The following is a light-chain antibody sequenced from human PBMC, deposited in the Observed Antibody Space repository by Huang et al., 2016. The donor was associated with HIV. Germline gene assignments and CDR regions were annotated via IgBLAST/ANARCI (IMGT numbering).Light chain of an antibody. CDR1: PDIYNY. CDR3: LQHKNFHAPT. Sequence: DIQLTQSPSAMAASVGDRVIITCRATPDIYNYLAWFQQQPGKAPKRLIYGASSLQTGVPSRFSGSGSGTEFTLTINNLQPEDSATYFCLQHKNFHAPTFGQGTKVEIK. V-gene: IGKV1-17*03. J-gene: IGKJ1*01. CDR2: GAS.